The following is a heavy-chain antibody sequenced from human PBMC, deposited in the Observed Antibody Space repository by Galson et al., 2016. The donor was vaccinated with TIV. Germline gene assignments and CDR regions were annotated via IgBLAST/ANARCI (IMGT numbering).Heavy chain of an antibody. CDR1: GFIVATKH. V-gene: IGHV3-53*01. D-gene: IGHD1-26*01. J-gene: IGHJ3*01. CDR2: IYQDYRT. Sequence: SLRLSCAVSGFIVATKHISWVRQAPGKGLEWVSVIYQDYRTYYADSVKGRFTISRDNSKNTVYLQMNSLRAEDTGVYYCARKDSSDQGDLRGAFDLGGQGTMVTVSS. CDR3: ARKDSSDQGDLRGAFDL.